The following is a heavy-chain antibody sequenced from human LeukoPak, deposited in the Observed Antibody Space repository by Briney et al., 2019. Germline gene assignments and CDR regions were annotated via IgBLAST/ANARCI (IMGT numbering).Heavy chain of an antibody. V-gene: IGHV3-74*01. Sequence: PGRSLRLSCAGSGFNVSTNYMSWVRQAPGKGLVWVSRINSDGSSTSYADSVKGRFTISRDNAKNTLYLQMNSLRAEHTAVYYCARTYYFDYWGQGTLVTVSS. CDR2: INSDGSST. CDR1: GFNVSTNY. J-gene: IGHJ4*02. CDR3: ARTYYFDY.